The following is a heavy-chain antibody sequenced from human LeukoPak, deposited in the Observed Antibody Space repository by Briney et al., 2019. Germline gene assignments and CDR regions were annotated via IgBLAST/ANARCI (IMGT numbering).Heavy chain of an antibody. D-gene: IGHD1-26*01. CDR3: ARGQGATVPQVGKNWFDP. CDR1: IDSFSNYH. J-gene: IGHJ5*02. CDR2: VNESGGT. V-gene: IGHV4-34*01. Sequence: SETLSLTCAVYIDSFSNYHWNWIRQTPAKGMEWIGEVNESGGTNISPSLRSRVILSVDTSKNQSSLKLISVTVADTAIYYCARGQGATVPQVGKNWFDPWGQGTRVTVSS.